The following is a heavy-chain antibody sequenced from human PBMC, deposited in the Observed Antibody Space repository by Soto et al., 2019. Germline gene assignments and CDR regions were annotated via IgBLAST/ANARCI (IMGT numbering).Heavy chain of an antibody. V-gene: IGHV3-23*01. CDR2: ISGSGGST. D-gene: IGHD6-19*01. J-gene: IGHJ3*02. CDR3: AKDQGLGYSSGWFNAFDI. CDR1: GFTFSSYA. Sequence: GGSLRLSCAASGFTFSSYAMSWVRQAPGKGLEWVSAISGSGGSTYYADSVKGRFTISRDNSKNTLYLQMNSLRAEDTAVYYCAKDQGLGYSSGWFNAFDIWGQGTMVTVSS.